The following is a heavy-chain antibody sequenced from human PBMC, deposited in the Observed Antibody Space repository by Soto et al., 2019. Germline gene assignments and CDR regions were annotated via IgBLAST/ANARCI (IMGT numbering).Heavy chain of an antibody. V-gene: IGHV6-1*01. D-gene: IGHD3-22*01. Sequence: SQTLSLTCAISGDSVFSNSVAWNWIRQSPSRGLEWLGRTFYRSKWYNDYTVSVKSRITIKPDTSKNQFSLQLNSVTPEDTAVYYCARGVYYYESSGFFDFWGQGTLVTVSS. J-gene: IGHJ4*02. CDR2: TFYRSKWYN. CDR3: ARGVYYYESSGFFDF. CDR1: GDSVFSNSVA.